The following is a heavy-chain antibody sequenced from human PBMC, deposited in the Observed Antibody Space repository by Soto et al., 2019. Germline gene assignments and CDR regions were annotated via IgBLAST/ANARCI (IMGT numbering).Heavy chain of an antibody. CDR3: AKDKGGTSYYIDS. Sequence: VVLVESGGGLVQPGRSLRLSCAVSGFNFGNYAMHWVRQAPGKGLEWVAAINWNSDKVAYAGSVVGRFTIFRDSAKNSLHLQMNDLTTEDTAIYYCAKDKGGTSYYIDSWGQGILVTVSS. J-gene: IGHJ4*02. CDR1: GFNFGNYA. CDR2: INWNSDKV. D-gene: IGHD6-6*01. V-gene: IGHV3-9*01.